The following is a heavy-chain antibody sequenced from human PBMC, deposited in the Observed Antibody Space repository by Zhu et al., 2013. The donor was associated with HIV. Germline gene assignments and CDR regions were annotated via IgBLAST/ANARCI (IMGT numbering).Heavy chain of an antibody. Sequence: QVQVVQSGAEVKKPGASVKVSCKTSGYTFTSNDIDWVRQAAGQGLEWLGWMNPDSGNTGYARKFQGRVTMTSNIAISTAYMELSGLTSEDTAVYYCARGRVRGVISPDCWGHGTLVIVSS. V-gene: IGHV1-8*01. J-gene: IGHJ4*01. CDR3: ARGRVRGVISPDC. CDR2: MNPDSGNT. CDR1: GYTFTSND. D-gene: IGHD3-10*01.